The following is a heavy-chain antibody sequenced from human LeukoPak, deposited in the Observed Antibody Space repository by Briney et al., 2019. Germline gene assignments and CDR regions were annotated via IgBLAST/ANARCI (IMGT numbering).Heavy chain of an antibody. D-gene: IGHD3-16*01. Sequence: GGSLRLSCAASGFTFSSYWMSWVRQAPGKGLEWVANIKQDGSEKYYVDSVKGRFTISRDNAKNSLYLQMNSQRAEDTAVYYCAREDMITFGGVPNDAFDIWGQGTMVTVSS. CDR2: IKQDGSEK. V-gene: IGHV3-7*01. CDR1: GFTFSSYW. CDR3: AREDMITFGGVPNDAFDI. J-gene: IGHJ3*02.